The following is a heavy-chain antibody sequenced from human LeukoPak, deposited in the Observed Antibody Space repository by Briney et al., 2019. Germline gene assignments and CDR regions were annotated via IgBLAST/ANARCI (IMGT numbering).Heavy chain of an antibody. Sequence: PETLSLTRTVSGGSPSGYYWSWIRHPPRKRLEYSWYIYDSGSTNYNPSLQSRVTISVDTSKNQFSLKLSSVTAADTAVYYCARMYSSSPYYFDYWGRGTLITVSS. V-gene: IGHV4-59*01. CDR1: GGSPSGYY. J-gene: IGHJ4*02. D-gene: IGHD6-6*01. CDR2: IYDSGST. CDR3: ARMYSSSPYYFDY.